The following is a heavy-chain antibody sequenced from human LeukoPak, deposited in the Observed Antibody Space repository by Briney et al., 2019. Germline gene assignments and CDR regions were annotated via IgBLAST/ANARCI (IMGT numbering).Heavy chain of an antibody. CDR2: INPSGGST. J-gene: IGHJ4*02. D-gene: IGHD2-21*02. CDR1: GYTFTSYY. V-gene: IGHV1-46*01. Sequence: GASVKVSCKASGYTFTSYYMHWVRQAPGQGLEWMGIINPSGGSTSYAQKFQGRVTMTRDMSMSTVYMELSSLRSEDTAVYYCARAYCGGDCSAPYYFDYWGQGTLVTVSS. CDR3: ARAYCGGDCSAPYYFDY.